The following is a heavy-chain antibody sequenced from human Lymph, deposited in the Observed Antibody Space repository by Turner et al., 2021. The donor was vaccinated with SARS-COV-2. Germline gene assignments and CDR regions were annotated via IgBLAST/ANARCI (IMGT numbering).Heavy chain of an antibody. CDR1: GFTVSSSY. V-gene: IGHV3-66*01. CDR3: ARAWGRYSYYFDY. Sequence: EVQLSESGGGLFQPAGSLRLSGAGSGFTVSSSYMSCVRQARRKGLGCVSVIYRGGNTYCADSVKGRFTISRDNSKNTLYLQMNSLRAEDTAVYYCARAWGRYSYYFDYWGQGTLVTVSS. D-gene: IGHD5-18*01. CDR2: IYRGGNT. J-gene: IGHJ4*02.